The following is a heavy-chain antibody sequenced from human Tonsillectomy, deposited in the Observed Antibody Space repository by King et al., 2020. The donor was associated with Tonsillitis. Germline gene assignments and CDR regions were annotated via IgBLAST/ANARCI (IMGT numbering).Heavy chain of an antibody. D-gene: IGHD6-19*01. CDR1: GFTFSSYS. Sequence: VQLVESGGGLVQPGGSLRLSCAASGFTFSSYSMNWVRQAPGKGLEWVSDISSSSSTKNYADSVKGRFTISRDNAKNSLHLQMNSLRVEDTAVYYCARDAAVYSSGWYFDYWGQGTLVTVSS. CDR3: ARDAAVYSSGWYFDY. J-gene: IGHJ4*02. CDR2: ISSSSSTK. V-gene: IGHV3-48*01.